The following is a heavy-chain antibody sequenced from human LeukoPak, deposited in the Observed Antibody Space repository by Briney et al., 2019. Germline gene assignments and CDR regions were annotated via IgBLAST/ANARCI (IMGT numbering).Heavy chain of an antibody. CDR2: IWYDGSNK. V-gene: IGHV3-33*01. CDR3: ARDGTCYYDSSGYYAEYFQH. Sequence: GRSLRLSCAASGFTFSTYSMHWVRQAPGKGLEWVAVIWYDGSNKYYADSVKGRFTISRDNSKNTLYLQMNSLRAEDTAVYYCARDGTCYYDSSGYYAEYFQHWGQGTLVTVSS. D-gene: IGHD3-22*01. J-gene: IGHJ1*01. CDR1: GFTFSTYS.